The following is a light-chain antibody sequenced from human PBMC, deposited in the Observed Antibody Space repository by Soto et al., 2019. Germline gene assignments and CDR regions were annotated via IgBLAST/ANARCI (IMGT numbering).Light chain of an antibody. CDR3: QQYNNWPFIT. CDR2: DAS. Sequence: VLTQSPSTLSLSPGERATLSCRASQSVSSYLAWYQQKPCQAPRLLIYDASNRATGIPARFSGSGSGTEFTLTISSLQSEDFAVYYCQQYNNWPFITCGQGTRLEI. J-gene: IGKJ5*01. CDR1: QSVSSY. V-gene: IGKV3-15*01.